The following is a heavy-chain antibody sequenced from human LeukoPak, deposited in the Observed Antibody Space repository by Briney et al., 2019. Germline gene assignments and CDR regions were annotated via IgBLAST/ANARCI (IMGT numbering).Heavy chain of an antibody. CDR1: GFTFNNYV. J-gene: IGHJ4*02. V-gene: IGHV3-21*04. CDR3: ARDTRRQWLVARGYYFDY. D-gene: IGHD6-19*01. Sequence: PGGSLRLSCAASGFTFNNYVMNWVRQAPGKGLEWVSAITDSSTSTYYADSVKGRFTISRDNAKNSLYLQMNSLRAEDTAVYYCARDTRRQWLVARGYYFDYWGQGTLVTVSS. CDR2: ITDSSTST.